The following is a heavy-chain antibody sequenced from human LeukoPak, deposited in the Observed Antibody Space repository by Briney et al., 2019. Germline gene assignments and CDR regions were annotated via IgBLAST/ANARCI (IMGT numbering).Heavy chain of an antibody. CDR3: AKDYYYDSSGHADAFDI. D-gene: IGHD3-22*01. V-gene: IGHV3-23*01. J-gene: IGHJ3*02. Sequence: PGGSLRLSCAASGFTFSSYEMNWVRQAPGKGLEWVSAISGSGGSTYYADSVKGRFTISRDNSKNTLYLQMNSLRAEDTAVYYCAKDYYYDSSGHADAFDIWGQGTMVTVSS. CDR1: GFTFSSYE. CDR2: ISGSGGST.